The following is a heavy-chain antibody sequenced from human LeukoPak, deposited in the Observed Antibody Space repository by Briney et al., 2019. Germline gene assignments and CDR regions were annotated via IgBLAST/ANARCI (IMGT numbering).Heavy chain of an antibody. D-gene: IGHD2-21*02. CDR1: GGSFSGYY. CDR3: ARASIVVVTAIWFDP. J-gene: IGHJ5*02. CDR2: INHSGST. Sequence: PSETLSLTCAVYGGSFSGYYWSWIRQPPGKGLEWIGEINHSGSTNYNPSLKSRVTISVDTSKNQFSLKLSSVTAADTAVYYCARASIVVVTAIWFDPWGQGTLVTVSS. V-gene: IGHV4-34*01.